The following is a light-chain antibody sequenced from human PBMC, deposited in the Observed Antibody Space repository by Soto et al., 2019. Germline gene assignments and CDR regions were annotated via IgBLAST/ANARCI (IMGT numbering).Light chain of an antibody. CDR1: QSVSSN. CDR3: QQYNNWPPFT. Sequence: EIVMTQSPATLSVSPGERATLSCRASQSVSSNLAWYQQKPGQAPRLLIYGASTRVTGIPARFSGSGSGTEFTITISSLQSEDFAVYYCQQYNNWPPFTFGPGTKVDIK. V-gene: IGKV3-15*01. CDR2: GAS. J-gene: IGKJ3*01.